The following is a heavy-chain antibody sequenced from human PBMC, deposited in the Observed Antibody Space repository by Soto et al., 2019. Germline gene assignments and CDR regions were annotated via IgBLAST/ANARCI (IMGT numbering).Heavy chain of an antibody. CDR3: AKSGYGSGSYFYYYYYGMDV. J-gene: IGHJ6*02. V-gene: IGHV3-23*01. Sequence: EVQLLESGGGLVQPGGSLRLSCAASGFTFSSYAMSWVRQAPGKGLEWVSAISGSGGSTYYADSVKGRFTISRDNSKNTLYLQINSLRAEDTAVYYCAKSGYGSGSYFYYYYYGMDVWGQGTTVTDSS. D-gene: IGHD3-10*01. CDR1: GFTFSSYA. CDR2: ISGSGGST.